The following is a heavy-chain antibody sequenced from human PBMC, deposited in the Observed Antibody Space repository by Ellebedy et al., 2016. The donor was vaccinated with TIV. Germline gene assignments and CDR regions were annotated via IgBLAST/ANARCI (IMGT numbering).Heavy chain of an antibody. CDR2: IKQDGSKK. V-gene: IGHV3-7*03. D-gene: IGHD6-19*01. CDR1: GFTFSSYW. Sequence: GESLKISCAASGFTFSSYWMNWVRQAPGKGLEWVANIKQDGSKKYYVESVKGRFTISRDNTKNLLYLQMNSLRAEDTAVYYCSFSRLVPYWGQGTLVTVSS. J-gene: IGHJ4*02. CDR3: SFSRLVPY.